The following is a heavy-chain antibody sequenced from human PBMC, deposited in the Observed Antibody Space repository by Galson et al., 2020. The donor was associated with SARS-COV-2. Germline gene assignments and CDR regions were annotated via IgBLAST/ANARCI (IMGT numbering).Heavy chain of an antibody. CDR2: IWYDGSNK. CDR3: AKGAHYMEV. Sequence: GGSLRLSCAASGFTFSSYGMHWVRQAPGKGLEWVAVIWYDGSNKYYADSVKGRFTISRDNSKNTLYLQMNSLRAEDTAVYYCAKGAHYMEVWGKGTTVTVSS. V-gene: IGHV3-33*06. J-gene: IGHJ6*03. CDR1: GFTFSSYG.